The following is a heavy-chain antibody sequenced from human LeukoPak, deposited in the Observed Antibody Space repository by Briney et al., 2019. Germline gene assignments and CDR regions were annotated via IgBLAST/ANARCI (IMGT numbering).Heavy chain of an antibody. Sequence: GSLRLSCAASGFTFSSYWMHWVRQAPGKGLVWVSRINSDGSSTSYADSVKARLTISRDNAKNSLYLQMNSLRAEDTAVYYCARASTVWYYDSSGSEMDVWGKGTTVTVSS. CDR2: INSDGSST. D-gene: IGHD3-22*01. CDR3: ARASTVWYYDSSGSEMDV. V-gene: IGHV3-74*01. J-gene: IGHJ6*04. CDR1: GFTFSSYW.